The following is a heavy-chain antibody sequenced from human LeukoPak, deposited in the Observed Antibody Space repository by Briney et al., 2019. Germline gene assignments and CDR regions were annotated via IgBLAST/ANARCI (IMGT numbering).Heavy chain of an antibody. CDR3: ARSAIQLWFLDY. CDR1: GYTFTSYY. J-gene: IGHJ4*02. V-gene: IGHV1-46*03. D-gene: IGHD5-18*01. Sequence: GASVKVSCKASGYTFTSYYMHWVRQAPGQGLEWMGIINPSGGSTSYAQKFQGRVNMTRDTSTSTVYMELSSLRSEDTAVYYCARSAIQLWFLDYWGQGTLVTVSS. CDR2: INPSGGST.